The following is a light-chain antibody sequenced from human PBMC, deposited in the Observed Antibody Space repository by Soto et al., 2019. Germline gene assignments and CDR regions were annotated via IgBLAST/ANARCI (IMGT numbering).Light chain of an antibody. Sequence: QSVLTQPASVSGSPGQSITISCTGTSSDVGGYNYVSWYQQHPGKAPKLMIYDVSNRPSGISNRFSGSKSGNTASLTISGLLAEDEAAYYCSSYTSSSSPYVFGTGTKLTVL. CDR3: SSYTSSSSPYV. J-gene: IGLJ1*01. CDR1: SSDVGGYNY. CDR2: DVS. V-gene: IGLV2-14*03.